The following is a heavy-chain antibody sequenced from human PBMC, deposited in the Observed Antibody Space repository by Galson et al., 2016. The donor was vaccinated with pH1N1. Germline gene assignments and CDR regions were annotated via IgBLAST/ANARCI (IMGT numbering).Heavy chain of an antibody. Sequence: SLRLSCAASGFTFSTYAMHWVRQAPGKGLEWVALTSYDGSNKYYADSVKGRFTISRDNSKNTLYLQMNSLRAEDTAVFYCARSSDVTAYYELDVWGQGTTVSVSS. V-gene: IGHV3-30-3*01. CDR3: ARSSDVTAYYELDV. D-gene: IGHD6-6*01. CDR1: GFTFSTYA. CDR2: TSYDGSNK. J-gene: IGHJ6*02.